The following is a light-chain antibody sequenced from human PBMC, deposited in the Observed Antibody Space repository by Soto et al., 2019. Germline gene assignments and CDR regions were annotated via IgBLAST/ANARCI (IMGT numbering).Light chain of an antibody. Sequence: MTQSPATLSVSPGERATLSCRASQSVYNNLAWFQQEPGKVPRPLIYAASSWQSGVPSKFSGSGSGTDFTLTISNLQPEDFGTYYCQQYSTYPRTFGGGTKVEIK. V-gene: IGKV1-16*02. CDR2: AAS. CDR1: QSVYNN. CDR3: QQYSTYPRT. J-gene: IGKJ4*01.